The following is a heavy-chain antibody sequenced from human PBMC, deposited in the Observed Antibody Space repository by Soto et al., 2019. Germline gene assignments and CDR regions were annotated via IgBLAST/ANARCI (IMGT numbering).Heavy chain of an antibody. CDR2: ISGSGGST. CDR3: AVPTGIEFTGPDY. Sequence: EVQLLESGGGLVQPGGSLRLSCAASGFTFSNYAMSWVRQAPGTGLQWVSAISGSGGSTYYADSVKGRFTISRDNSRNTLHLQMNSLRAEDTAIYYCAVPTGIEFTGPDYWGRGTLVTVSS. D-gene: IGHD6-13*01. V-gene: IGHV3-23*01. J-gene: IGHJ4*02. CDR1: GFTFSNYA.